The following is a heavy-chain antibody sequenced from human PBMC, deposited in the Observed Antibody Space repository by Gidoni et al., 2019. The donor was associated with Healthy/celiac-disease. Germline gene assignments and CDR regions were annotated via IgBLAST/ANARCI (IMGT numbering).Heavy chain of an antibody. Sequence: EVQLVESGGGLVQPGGSLSLSCAASGFTFSSYELNWVRQAPGKGLEWVSYISSSGSTIYYADSVKGRFTISRDNAKNSLYLQMNSLRAEDTAVYYCARTPPPLWFGEFPSYYYYGMDVWGQGTTVTVSS. V-gene: IGHV3-48*03. CDR1: GFTFSSYE. D-gene: IGHD3-10*01. J-gene: IGHJ6*02. CDR3: ARTPPPLWFGEFPSYYYYGMDV. CDR2: ISSSGSTI.